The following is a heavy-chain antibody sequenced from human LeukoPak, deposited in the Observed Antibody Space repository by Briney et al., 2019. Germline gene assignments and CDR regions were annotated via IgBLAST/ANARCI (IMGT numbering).Heavy chain of an antibody. CDR1: GGSISSSSYY. Sequence: SETLSLTCTVSGGSISSSSYYWGWIRQPPGKGLEWIGSIYYSGSTYYNPSLKSRVTISVDTSKNQFSLKLSSVTAADTAVYYCAGLSGYDSKTTPWGQGTLVTVSS. CDR3: AGLSGYDSKTTP. CDR2: IYYSGST. V-gene: IGHV4-39*01. D-gene: IGHD3-22*01. J-gene: IGHJ5*02.